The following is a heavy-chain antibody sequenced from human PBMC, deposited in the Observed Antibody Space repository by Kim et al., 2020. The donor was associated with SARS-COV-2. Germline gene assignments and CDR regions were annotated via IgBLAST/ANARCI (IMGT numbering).Heavy chain of an antibody. Sequence: SETLSLTCTVSGGSISSYYWSWIRQPPGKGLEWIGYINYSGSTNYNPSLKSRVTISVDTSKNQFSLKLSSVTAADTAVYYCARLAPTAMGYYYYGMDVWGQGTTVTVSS. CDR2: INYSGST. J-gene: IGHJ6*02. V-gene: IGHV4-59*08. CDR1: GGSISSYY. D-gene: IGHD5-18*01. CDR3: ARLAPTAMGYYYYGMDV.